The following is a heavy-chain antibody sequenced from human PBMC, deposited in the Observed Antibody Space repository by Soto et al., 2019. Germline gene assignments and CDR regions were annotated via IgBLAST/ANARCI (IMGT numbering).Heavy chain of an antibody. V-gene: IGHV3-66*01. Sequence: EVHLVESGGGLVQPGGSLRLSCAASGFTVSSKYMSWVRQAPGKGLEWVSLIQSGGPTYYADSVKCRFTISRDTSEKTLHLQMDSLRAEDTAVYYCARDDVLCDGGRCYGVPLDVWCKGTTVTVSS. D-gene: IGHD2-15*01. CDR2: IQSGGPT. J-gene: IGHJ6*04. CDR1: GFTVSSKY. CDR3: ARDDVLCDGGRCYGVPLDV.